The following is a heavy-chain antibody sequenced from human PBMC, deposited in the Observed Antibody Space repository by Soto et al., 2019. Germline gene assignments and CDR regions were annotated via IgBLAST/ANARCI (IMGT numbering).Heavy chain of an antibody. V-gene: IGHV4-39*07. Sequence: PSETLSLTCTVSGGSISSSSYYWGWIRQPPGKGLEWIGSIYYSGSTYYNPSLKSRVTISVDTSKNQFSLKLSSVTAADTAVYYCARDQGSSWTHYFDYWGQGTLVTVSS. CDR2: IYYSGST. CDR3: ARDQGSSWTHYFDY. CDR1: GGSISSSSYY. J-gene: IGHJ4*02. D-gene: IGHD6-13*01.